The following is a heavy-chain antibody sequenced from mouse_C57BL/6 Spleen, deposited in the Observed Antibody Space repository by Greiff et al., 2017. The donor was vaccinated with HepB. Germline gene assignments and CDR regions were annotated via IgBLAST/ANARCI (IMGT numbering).Heavy chain of an antibody. CDR2: IHPNSGST. CDR3: ARWDDDYARCAY. D-gene: IGHD2-4*01. V-gene: IGHV1-64*01. J-gene: IGHJ3*01. CDR1: GYTFTSYW. Sequence: VQLQQSGAELVKPGASVKLSCKASGYTFTSYWMHWVKQRPGQGLEWIGMIHPNSGSTNYNEKFKSKATLTVDKSSSTAYMQLSSLTSEDSAVYYCARWDDDYARCAYWGQGTLVTVSA.